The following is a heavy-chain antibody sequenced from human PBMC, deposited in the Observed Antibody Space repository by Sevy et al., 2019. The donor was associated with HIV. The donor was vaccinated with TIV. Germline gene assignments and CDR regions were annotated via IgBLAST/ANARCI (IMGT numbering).Heavy chain of an antibody. CDR1: GGTFSSYA. D-gene: IGHD5-12*01. Sequence: ASVKVSCKASGGTFSSYAISWVRQAPGQGLEWMGGIIPIFGTANYAQTFQGRVTITADKSTSTAYMELSSLRSEDTAVYYCARDGYNKDAFDIWGQGTMVTVSS. CDR2: IIPIFGTA. V-gene: IGHV1-69*06. CDR3: ARDGYNKDAFDI. J-gene: IGHJ3*02.